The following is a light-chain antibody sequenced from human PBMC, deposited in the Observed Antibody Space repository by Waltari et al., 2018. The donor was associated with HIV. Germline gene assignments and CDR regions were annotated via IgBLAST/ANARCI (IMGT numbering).Light chain of an antibody. CDR3: CSYAGVNTYVF. Sequence: QSGLTQPASVSGSAGQSITISCTGTSSDIGGYNLVSWYQHHPGKAPRLIIHKDSERPSVVANRSSGSKSGNPASLTSSGLQAEDEAEYHCCSYAGVNTYVFFGGGTRLTVL. V-gene: IGLV2-23*01. CDR2: KDS. CDR1: SSDIGGYNL. J-gene: IGLJ2*01.